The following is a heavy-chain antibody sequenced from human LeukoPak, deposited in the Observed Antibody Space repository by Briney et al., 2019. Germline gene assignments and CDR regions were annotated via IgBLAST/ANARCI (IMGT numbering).Heavy chain of an antibody. CDR1: GGSITSSNW. CDR2: IYYSGST. Sequence: KSSETLSLTCAVSGGSITSSNWWTWVRQPPGKGLEWIGEIYYSGSTNYNPSLKSRVTISMDKSKNHFSLELTSVTAADTAVYYCARVGAGGPRRALDVWGQGTMVTVSS. CDR3: ARVGAGGPRRALDV. V-gene: IGHV4-4*02. J-gene: IGHJ3*01. D-gene: IGHD6-13*01.